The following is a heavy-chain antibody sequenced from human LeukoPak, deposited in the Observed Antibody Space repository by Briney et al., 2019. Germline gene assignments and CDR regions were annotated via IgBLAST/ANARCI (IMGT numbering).Heavy chain of an antibody. CDR2: IYYTGST. D-gene: IGHD3-10*01. CDR1: GASISSYY. CDR3: ARNPITLVRGGNWFDP. V-gene: IGHV4-59*01. Sequence: SETLSLTCTVSGASISSYYWSWIRQPPGRGLEWIGYIYYTGSTTYNPSLNSRVTISVDMPKNQFSLKLNSVTAADTAVYYCARNPITLVRGGNWFDPWGQGTLVTVSS. J-gene: IGHJ5*02.